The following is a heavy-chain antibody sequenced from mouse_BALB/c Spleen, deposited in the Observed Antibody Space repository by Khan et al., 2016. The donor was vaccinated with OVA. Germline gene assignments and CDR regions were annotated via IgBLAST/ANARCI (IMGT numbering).Heavy chain of an antibody. V-gene: IGHV5-6*01. D-gene: IGHD1-1*01. CDR3: TRLAYYYDSEGFAY. Sequence: EVQGVESGGDLVKPGGSLKLSCAASGFTFSTYGMSWVRQTPDKRLEWVATVSTGGGYTYYPDSVKGRFTISRDNAKNTLYLQMSGLTSEDTAMFYCTRLAYYYDSEGFAYWGQGTLVTVSA. CDR1: GFTFSTYG. CDR2: VSTGGGYT. J-gene: IGHJ3*01.